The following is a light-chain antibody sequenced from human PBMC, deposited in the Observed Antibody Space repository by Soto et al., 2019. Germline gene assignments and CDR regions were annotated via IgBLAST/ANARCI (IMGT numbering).Light chain of an antibody. CDR1: QSVSGSY. V-gene: IGKV3-20*01. J-gene: IGKJ5*01. Sequence: EIVLTQSPGTLSLSPGESATLSCRASQSVSGSYVAWYQQRPGLAPRLLVYGASRRATGIQDRFRGSGSGTEFTLTISGLEAEDFAVYFCQHFGSSPPVTFGQGTRLE. CDR3: QHFGSSPPVT. CDR2: GAS.